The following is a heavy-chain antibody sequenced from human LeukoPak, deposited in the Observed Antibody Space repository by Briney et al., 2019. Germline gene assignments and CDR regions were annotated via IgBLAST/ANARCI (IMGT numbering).Heavy chain of an antibody. CDR2: ISYDGSNK. D-gene: IGHD1-26*01. Sequence: GGSLRLSCAASGFTFSSYGMHWVRQAPGKGLEWVAVISYDGSNKYYADSVKGRFTISRDNSKNTLYLQMYSLRAEDTAVYYCAKGEVGVTWLADYWGQGTPVTVSS. CDR3: AKGEVGVTWLADY. J-gene: IGHJ4*02. V-gene: IGHV3-30*18. CDR1: GFTFSSYG.